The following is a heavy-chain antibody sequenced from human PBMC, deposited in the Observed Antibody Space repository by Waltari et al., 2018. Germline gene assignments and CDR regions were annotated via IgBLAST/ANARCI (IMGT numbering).Heavy chain of an antibody. Sequence: QVQLVESGGSVVQSGKSLRLSCAASGFTFPNYNMHWVRQAPGKGLEWVAMISYDGNREYYTDSVKGRFTVSRDNSKNTLSLQMNSLRGEDTAMYYCANQQWVATTLHYWGEGTLVTVSS. V-gene: IGHV3-30-3*01. CDR2: ISYDGNRE. D-gene: IGHD6-19*01. CDR1: GFTFPNYN. J-gene: IGHJ4*02. CDR3: ANQQWVATTLHY.